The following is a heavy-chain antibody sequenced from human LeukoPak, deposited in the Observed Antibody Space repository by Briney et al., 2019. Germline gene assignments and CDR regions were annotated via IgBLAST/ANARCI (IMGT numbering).Heavy chain of an antibody. Sequence: ASVKVSCKVSGNSLSETSIHWVRQAPGQWLEWMGGFDPEDGEPIFAQRFQGRFSMTEDTSADTAYMELSSLRPEDTAVYYCATADKWEPLDYWGQGTLVTVSS. CDR1: GNSLSETS. D-gene: IGHD1-26*01. V-gene: IGHV1-24*01. CDR3: ATADKWEPLDY. J-gene: IGHJ4*02. CDR2: FDPEDGEP.